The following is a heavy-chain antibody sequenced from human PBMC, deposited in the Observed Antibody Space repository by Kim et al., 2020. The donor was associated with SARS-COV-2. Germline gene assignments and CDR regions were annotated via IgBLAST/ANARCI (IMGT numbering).Heavy chain of an antibody. CDR3: ARAVGSYDSSGYSFRAFDI. Sequence: GGSLRLSCAASGFTFSSYDMHWVRQATGKGLEWVSAIGTAGDTYYPGSVKGRFTISRENAKNSLYLQMNSLRAGDTAVYYCARAVGSYDSSGYSFRAFDIWGQGTMVTVSS. V-gene: IGHV3-13*04. J-gene: IGHJ3*02. CDR1: GFTFSSYD. D-gene: IGHD3-22*01. CDR2: IGTAGDT.